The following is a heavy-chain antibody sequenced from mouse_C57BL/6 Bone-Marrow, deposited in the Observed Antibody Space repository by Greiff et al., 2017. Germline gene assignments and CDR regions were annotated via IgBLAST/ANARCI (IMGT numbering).Heavy chain of an antibody. CDR2: IHPSDSDT. Sequence: QVQLQQPGAELVKPGASVKVSCKASGYTFTSYWMHWVKQRPGQGLEWIGRIHPSDSDTNYNQKFKGQATLTVDKSSSTAYMQLSSLTSEDSAVYYWAIYYYGNAYYYAMDYWGQGTSVTVSS. J-gene: IGHJ4*01. CDR3: AIYYYGNAYYYAMDY. V-gene: IGHV1-74*01. D-gene: IGHD1-1*02. CDR1: GYTFTSYW.